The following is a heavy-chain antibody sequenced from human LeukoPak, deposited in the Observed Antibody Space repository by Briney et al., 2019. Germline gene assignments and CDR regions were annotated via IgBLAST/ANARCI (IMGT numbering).Heavy chain of an antibody. V-gene: IGHV1-18*01. CDR1: GYTFTSYG. CDR3: ATRRDYYDPHYYFDY. D-gene: IGHD3-22*01. J-gene: IGHJ4*02. CDR2: ISAYNGNT. Sequence: ASVKVSCKASGYTFTSYGISWVRQAPGQGLEWMGWISAYNGNTNYAQKLQGRVTMTTDTSTSTAYMELRSLRSDDTAVYYCATRRDYYDPHYYFDYWGQGTLVTVSS.